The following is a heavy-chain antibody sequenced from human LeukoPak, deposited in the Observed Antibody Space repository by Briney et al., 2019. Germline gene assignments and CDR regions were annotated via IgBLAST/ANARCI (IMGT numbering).Heavy chain of an antibody. Sequence: ASVKVSCKTSGYTFTSYGISWVRQAPGQGLEWMGWISAYNGNTNYAQKLQGRVTMTTDTSTSTAYMELRSLRSDDTAVYYCARFGLGKHIEVAGIPFDIWGQGTMVTVSS. D-gene: IGHD6-19*01. J-gene: IGHJ3*02. CDR3: ARFGLGKHIEVAGIPFDI. CDR1: GYTFTSYG. V-gene: IGHV1-18*01. CDR2: ISAYNGNT.